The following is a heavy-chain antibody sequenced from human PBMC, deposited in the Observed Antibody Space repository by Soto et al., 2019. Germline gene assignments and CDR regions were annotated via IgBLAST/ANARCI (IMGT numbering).Heavy chain of an antibody. CDR2: TYYRSKWYN. CDR3: ARVPRAVTTWRFDY. V-gene: IGHV6-1*01. CDR1: GDSVSSNSAA. J-gene: IGHJ4*02. D-gene: IGHD4-4*01. Sequence: SQTLSLTCAISGDSVSSNSAAWNWIRQPPSRGLEWLGRTYYRSKWYNDYAVSVKSRITINPDTSKNQFSLQLNSVTPEDTAVYYCARVPRAVTTWRFDYWGQGTLVTVSS.